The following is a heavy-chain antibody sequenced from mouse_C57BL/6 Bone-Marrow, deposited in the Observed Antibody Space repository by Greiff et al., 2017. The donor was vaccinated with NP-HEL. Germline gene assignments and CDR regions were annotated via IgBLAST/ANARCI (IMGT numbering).Heavy chain of an antibody. D-gene: IGHD1-1*01. J-gene: IGHJ2*01. CDR1: GFSLTSYA. V-gene: IGHV2-9-1*01. CDR3: ARGIYYGSFYYFDY. Sequence: QVQLKQSGPGLVAPSQSLSITCTVSGFSLTSYAISWVRQPPGKGLEWLGVIWTGGGTNYNSALKSRLSISKDNSKSQVFLKMNSLQTDDTARYYCARGIYYGSFYYFDYWGQGTTLTVSS. CDR2: IWTGGGT.